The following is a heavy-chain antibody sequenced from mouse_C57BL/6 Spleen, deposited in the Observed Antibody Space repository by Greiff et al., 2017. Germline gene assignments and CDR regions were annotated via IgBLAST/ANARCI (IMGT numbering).Heavy chain of an antibody. CDR1: GFTFSDYG. CDR2: ISSGSSTI. V-gene: IGHV5-17*01. J-gene: IGHJ4*01. CDR3: ARVYCGSSGAMDY. D-gene: IGHD1-1*01. Sequence: EVQLVESGGGLVKPGGSLKLSCAASGFTFSDYGMHWVRHAPETGLEWVAYISSGSSTIYYADTVKGRFTISRDNAKNTLFLQMTVLRSEDTAMYYCARVYCGSSGAMDYWGQGTSVPFSS.